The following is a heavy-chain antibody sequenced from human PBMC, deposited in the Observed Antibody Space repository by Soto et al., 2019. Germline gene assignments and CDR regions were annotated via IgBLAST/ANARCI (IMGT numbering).Heavy chain of an antibody. CDR3: ARGAKRAAAYSY. J-gene: IGHJ4*02. CDR1: GGSFSGYY. V-gene: IGHV4-34*01. CDR2: INHSGST. Sequence: SETLSLTCAVYGGSFSGYYWSWIRQPPGKGLEWIGEINHSGSTNYNPSLKSRVTISVDTSKNQFSLKLSSVTAADTAVYYCARGAKRAAAYSYWGQGTLVTVSS. D-gene: IGHD6-13*01.